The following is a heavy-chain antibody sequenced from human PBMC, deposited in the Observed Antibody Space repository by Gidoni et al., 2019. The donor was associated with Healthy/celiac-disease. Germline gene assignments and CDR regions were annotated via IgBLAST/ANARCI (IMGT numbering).Heavy chain of an antibody. CDR3: ARLGDGYCGGDCYSYYFDY. J-gene: IGHJ4*02. V-gene: IGHV4-59*08. CDR2: IYYSGST. Sequence: QVQLQESGPGLVKPSETLSLTCTVSGGSISSYYWSWIRQPPGKGLEWIGYIYYSGSTNSNPSLKSRVTISVDTSKNQFSLKLSSVTAADTAVYYCARLGDGYCGGDCYSYYFDYWGQGTLVTVSS. D-gene: IGHD2-21*02. CDR1: GGSISSYY.